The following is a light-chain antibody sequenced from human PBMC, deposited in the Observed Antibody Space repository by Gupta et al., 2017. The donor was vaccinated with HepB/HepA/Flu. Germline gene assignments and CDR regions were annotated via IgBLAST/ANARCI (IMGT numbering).Light chain of an antibody. CDR2: RAS. V-gene: IGKV1-5*03. Sequence: DIQMTQSPSTLSASVGDRVTITCRASESISDWLDWYQHKPGKAPKLLIYRASTLESGVPSSFSGSGSGTEFTLTISSLQPDDYANYYCHHENSSSLTFGGGTXVEIK. J-gene: IGKJ4*01. CDR3: HHENSSSLT. CDR1: ESISDW.